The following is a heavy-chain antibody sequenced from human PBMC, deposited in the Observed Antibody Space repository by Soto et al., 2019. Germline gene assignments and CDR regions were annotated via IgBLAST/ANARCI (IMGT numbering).Heavy chain of an antibody. CDR3: ANQAGKYYNLLSGYQTGDY. V-gene: IGHV3-30*18. CDR2: ISYDATKT. D-gene: IGHD3-3*01. CDR1: GFTFSSYG. J-gene: IGHJ4*02. Sequence: QVQLVESGGGVVQAGRSLRLSCAASGFTFSSYGMHWVRQAPGKGLDWMAFISYDATKTYYADSVKGRFTISRDNFKNTLYLKMNSLRVEDTAVYYCANQAGKYYNLLSGYQTGDYWGQGTLVAVSS.